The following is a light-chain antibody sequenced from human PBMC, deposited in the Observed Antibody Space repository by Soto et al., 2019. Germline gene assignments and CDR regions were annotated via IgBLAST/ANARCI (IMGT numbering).Light chain of an antibody. V-gene: IGLV1-51*01. J-gene: IGLJ3*02. Sequence: QAVVTQPPSVSAAPGQKVTISCSGSASNIGNNFVFWYQQLPGTAPKLLIYDSTKRPSGIPDRFSGSKSGTSATLGITGLQTEDEADYYCATWDNWLSAGVFGGGTKLTVL. CDR2: DST. CDR1: ASNIGNNF. CDR3: ATWDNWLSAGV.